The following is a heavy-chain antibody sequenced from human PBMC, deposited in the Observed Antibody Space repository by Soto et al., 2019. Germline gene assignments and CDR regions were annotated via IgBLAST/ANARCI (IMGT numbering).Heavy chain of an antibody. D-gene: IGHD3-16*01. J-gene: IGHJ4*02. CDR3: KTDPGGGVKTREVPDY. V-gene: IGHV3-15*01. CDR1: GFTISDAG. CDR2: IKSKSDGGTI. Sequence: WLSXRLSCSVSGFTISDAGIILFRHAPGKGLEWVGRIKSKSDGGTIDHAAPVKGRFTISRDVSKKTLHLQMNSLKTEDTAVYYCKTDPGGGVKTREVPDYWGQGTLLTVYS.